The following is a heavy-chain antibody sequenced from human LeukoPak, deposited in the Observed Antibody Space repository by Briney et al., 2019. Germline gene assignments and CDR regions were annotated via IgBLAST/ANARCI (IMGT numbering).Heavy chain of an antibody. CDR1: GFTFSSYG. V-gene: IGHV3-33*01. D-gene: IGHD6-6*01. J-gene: IGHJ4*02. Sequence: PGRSLRLSCAASGFTFSSYGMHWVRQAPGKGLEWVAVTWYDGSNKYYADSVKGRFTISRDNSKNTLYLQMNSLRAEDTAVYYCALSIAARPYYFDYWGQGTLVTVSS. CDR3: ALSIAARPYYFDY. CDR2: TWYDGSNK.